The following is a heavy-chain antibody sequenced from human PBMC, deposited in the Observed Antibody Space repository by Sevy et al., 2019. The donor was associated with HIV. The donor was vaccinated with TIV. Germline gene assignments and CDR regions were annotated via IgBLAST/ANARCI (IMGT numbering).Heavy chain of an antibody. J-gene: IGHJ4*02. Sequence: GGSLRLSCATSGLSFSNAWMNWVRQAPGKGLEWVGRIKSQTDGGTPDYTAPVKGRFTISRDDSKNTLYLQMKSLKAEDTAVYYCTTEGPQGWFGEGYFDFWGRGTLVTVSS. V-gene: IGHV3-15*07. D-gene: IGHD3-10*01. CDR2: IKSQTDGGTP. CDR3: TTEGPQGWFGEGYFDF. CDR1: GLSFSNAW.